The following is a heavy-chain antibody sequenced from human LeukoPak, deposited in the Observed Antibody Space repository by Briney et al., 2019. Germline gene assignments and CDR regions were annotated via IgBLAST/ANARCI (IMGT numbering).Heavy chain of an antibody. V-gene: IGHV4-4*07. CDR2: IYTSGYT. CDR3: ARDFDCTGGSCYYVDV. D-gene: IGHD2-15*01. J-gene: IGHJ6*02. Sequence: SETLSLTCSVSGDSINYYHWAWVRQPAGRALEWIGRIYTSGYTHYNPSVRGRASIAVDTSENQFSLTLTSVTAADTAVYYCARDFDCTGGSCYYVDVWGQGTTVTISS. CDR1: GDSINYYH.